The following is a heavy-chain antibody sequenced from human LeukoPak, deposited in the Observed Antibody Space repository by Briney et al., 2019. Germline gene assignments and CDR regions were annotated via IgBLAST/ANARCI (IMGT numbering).Heavy chain of an antibody. J-gene: IGHJ4*02. V-gene: IGHV1-69*05. D-gene: IGHD3-22*01. Sequence: SVKVSCKASGGTFSSYAISWVRQAPGQGLEWMGGIIPIFGTANYAQKFQGRVTITTDESRSTAYMELSSLRSEDTAVYYCARDGTVYDSSGLGGEATFDYWGQGTLVTVSS. CDR2: IIPIFGTA. CDR3: ARDGTVYDSSGLGGEATFDY. CDR1: GGTFSSYA.